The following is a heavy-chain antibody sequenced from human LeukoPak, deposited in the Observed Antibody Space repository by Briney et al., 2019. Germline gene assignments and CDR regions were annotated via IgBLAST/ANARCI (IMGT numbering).Heavy chain of an antibody. J-gene: IGHJ4*02. CDR1: GYSFTTYW. Sequence: GESLKISCQASGYSFTTYWIGWVRQMPGKGLEWMGIISPDGSDTRYSPSFQGQVTISADKSITTAYLQWSSLKASDTAMYYCARLTSSWSFDYWGQGTLVTVSS. D-gene: IGHD6-13*01. V-gene: IGHV5-51*01. CDR3: ARLTSSWSFDY. CDR2: ISPDGSDT.